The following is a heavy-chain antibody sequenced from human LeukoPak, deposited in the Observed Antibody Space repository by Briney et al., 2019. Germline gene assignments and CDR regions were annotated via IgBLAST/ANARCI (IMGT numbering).Heavy chain of an antibody. CDR3: AKAPWGSDYFFDF. Sequence: GGSLRLSCAAAGFTFSNYAMTWVRQAPGRGLEWVSSISGSGGSTYYADSVKGRFTISRDNSKNTLYLQMYSLRAEDTAVYYCAKAPWGSDYFFDFWGQGTLVTVSS. J-gene: IGHJ4*02. V-gene: IGHV3-23*01. CDR2: ISGSGGST. D-gene: IGHD2/OR15-2a*01. CDR1: GFTFSNYA.